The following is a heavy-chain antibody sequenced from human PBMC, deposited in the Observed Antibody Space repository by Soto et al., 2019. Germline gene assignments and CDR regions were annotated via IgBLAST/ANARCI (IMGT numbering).Heavy chain of an antibody. CDR2: IYYSGST. Sequence: QVQLQESGPGLVKPSETLSLTCTVSGGSISSYYWSWIRQPPGKGLEWIGYIYYSGSTNYNPSPNSRITLSVDPSKNHVSLKLSSVTAADTAVYYCARQARMTADLYYYYYYMDVWGKGTTVTVSS. CDR3: ARQARMTADLYYYYYYMDV. V-gene: IGHV4-59*08. D-gene: IGHD3-3*01. CDR1: GGSISSYY. J-gene: IGHJ6*03.